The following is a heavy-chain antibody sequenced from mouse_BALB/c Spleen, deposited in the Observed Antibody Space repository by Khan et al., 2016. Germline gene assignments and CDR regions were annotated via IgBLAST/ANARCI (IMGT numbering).Heavy chain of an antibody. Sequence: QVQLQQSGAELVRPGTSVKMSCKAAGYTFTDYWLNWVKRRPGHGLEWIGDIYLGGGYSNYNEKFKGKAKLTADTSSSTAYMHLSSLTSEDSAIYYCARGVYYGDYVGAMDYWGQGTSVTVSS. J-gene: IGHJ4*01. D-gene: IGHD2-13*01. CDR1: GYTFTDYW. V-gene: IGHV1-63*02. CDR2: IYLGGGYS. CDR3: ARGVYYGDYVGAMDY.